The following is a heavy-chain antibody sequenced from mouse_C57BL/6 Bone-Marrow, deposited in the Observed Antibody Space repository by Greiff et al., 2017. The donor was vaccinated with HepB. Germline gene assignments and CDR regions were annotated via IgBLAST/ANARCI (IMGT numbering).Heavy chain of an antibody. Sequence: QVQLQQPGAELVKPGASVKMSCKASGYTFTSYWITWVKQRPGQGLEWIGDIYPGSGSTNYNEKFKSKATLTVDTSSSTAYMQLSSLSSEDSAVYYCARRGYYGSSYPLFDYWGQGTTLTVSS. CDR2: IYPGSGST. J-gene: IGHJ2*01. D-gene: IGHD1-1*01. CDR1: GYTFTSYW. V-gene: IGHV1-55*01. CDR3: ARRGYYGSSYPLFDY.